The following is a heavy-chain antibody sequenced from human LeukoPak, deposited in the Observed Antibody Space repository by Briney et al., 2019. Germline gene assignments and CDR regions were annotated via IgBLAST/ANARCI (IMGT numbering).Heavy chain of an antibody. J-gene: IGHJ4*02. CDR1: GYSFTTYW. CDR2: IYPGDSDA. D-gene: IGHD3-10*01. V-gene: IGHV5-51*01. Sequence: GESLKISCKGSGYSFTTYWIGWVRQMPGKGLEWMGMIYPGDSDARYSPSFQGQVTISADKSISTAYLQWSSLRASDTAMYYCARRGYYGSGSYPYFDYWGQGTLVTVSS. CDR3: ARRGYYGSGSYPYFDY.